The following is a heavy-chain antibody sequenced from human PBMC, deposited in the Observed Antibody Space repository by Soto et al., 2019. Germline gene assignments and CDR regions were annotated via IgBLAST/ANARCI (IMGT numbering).Heavy chain of an antibody. CDR3: ARGYPRSILSTSLTTSYWFDS. D-gene: IGHD2-21*01. V-gene: IGHV4-34*04. Sequence: QVQLQQWGTGLLKPSETLSLHCAVYGESLRGYYWSWIRQTPAMGLEWIGEINHRGTTNHDSCLSGRALISRGPSKDQVPLRLKYVTPADTGVYYCARGYPRSILSTSLTTSYWFDSWGQGTLVTVSS. CDR1: GESLRGYY. J-gene: IGHJ5*01. CDR2: INHRGTT.